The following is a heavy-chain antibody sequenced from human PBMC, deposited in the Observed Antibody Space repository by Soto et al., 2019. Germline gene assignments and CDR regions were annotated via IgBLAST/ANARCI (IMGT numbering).Heavy chain of an antibody. J-gene: IGHJ6*03. Sequence: QVQLVQSGAEVKKPGASVKVSCKASGYTFTSYGISWVRQAPGQGLEWMGWISAYNGNTNYAQKLQGRATMTTDTTTCTAYMELRSLRSDDTAVYSCARVRVAERVATTISYYYYYMAVWGKGTTVTVSS. V-gene: IGHV1-18*01. CDR1: GYTFTSYG. CDR3: ARVRVAERVATTISYYYYYMAV. D-gene: IGHD5-12*01. CDR2: ISAYNGNT.